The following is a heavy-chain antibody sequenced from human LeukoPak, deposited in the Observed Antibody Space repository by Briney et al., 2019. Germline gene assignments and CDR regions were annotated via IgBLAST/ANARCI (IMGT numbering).Heavy chain of an antibody. J-gene: IGHJ5*02. CDR3: ARHTTLDP. CDR1: GLTFSDYW. Sequence: GGSLRLSCAVSGLTFSDYWMSWVRQAPGKGLEWVANIKQDGSEKRYVDSVKGRFTISRDNAKNSLYLQMNSLRAEDTAVYYCARHTTLDPWGQGALVTVSS. CDR2: IKQDGSEK. V-gene: IGHV3-7*01. D-gene: IGHD1-14*01.